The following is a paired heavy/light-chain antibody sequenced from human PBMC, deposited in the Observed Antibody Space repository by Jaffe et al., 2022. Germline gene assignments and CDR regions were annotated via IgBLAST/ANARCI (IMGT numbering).Light chain of an antibody. V-gene: IGLV2-14*01. Sequence: QSALTQPASVSGSPGQSITISCTGTSSDIGGYDFVSWFQQHPGKAPKLMIYEVSDRPSGVSNRFSGSKSGNTASLTISGLQAADEADYYCCSYSSSSTHNYIFGTGTKVTVL. CDR1: SSDIGGYDF. CDR3: CSYSSSSTHNYI. CDR2: EVS. J-gene: IGLJ1*01.
Heavy chain of an antibody. CDR2: INPSGGTT. V-gene: IGHV1-46*01. Sequence: QVQLLQSEAQVKKPGASVKVSCKASGYTFSNYYIHWVRQAPGQGLEWMGLINPSGGTTSYAQRFQGRVTMTSDMSASTVYLDVTSLRSEDTAVYFCARDGVCSTCQGDWGQGTLVTVSS. J-gene: IGHJ4*02. CDR1: GYTFSNYY. CDR3: ARDGVCSTCQGD. D-gene: IGHD2-21*01.